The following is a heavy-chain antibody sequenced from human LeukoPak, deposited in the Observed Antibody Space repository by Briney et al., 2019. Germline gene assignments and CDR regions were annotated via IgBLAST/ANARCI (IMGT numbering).Heavy chain of an antibody. CDR3: ARGRWDTGGLHGLDV. V-gene: IGHV3-33*01. J-gene: IGHJ6*02. CDR1: GFTFSSFG. Sequence: GGPVRLSCAASGFTFSSFGMHWVRQAPGKGLEWVAVIWYDGSNKYYADSVKGRFTISRDNSQNTLYLQGNNLRAEDTAVYCCARGRWDTGGLHGLDVWGQGTTASVSS. D-gene: IGHD2-8*02. CDR2: IWYDGSNK.